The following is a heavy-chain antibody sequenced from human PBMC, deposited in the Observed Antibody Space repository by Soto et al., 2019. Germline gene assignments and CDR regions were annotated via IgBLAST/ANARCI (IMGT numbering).Heavy chain of an antibody. Sequence: GGSLRLSCAASRFTFSSYAMHWVRQAPGKGLEWVAVISYDGSNKYYADSVKGRFTISRDNSKNTLYLQMNSLRAEDTAVYYCARLVGDYYYYGMDVWGQGTTVTVSS. V-gene: IGHV3-30-3*01. CDR3: ARLVGDYYYYGMDV. D-gene: IGHD2-15*01. CDR1: RFTFSSYA. CDR2: ISYDGSNK. J-gene: IGHJ6*02.